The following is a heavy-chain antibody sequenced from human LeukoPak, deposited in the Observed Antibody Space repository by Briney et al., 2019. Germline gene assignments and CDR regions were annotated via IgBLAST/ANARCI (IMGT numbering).Heavy chain of an antibody. CDR2: IHHSGST. J-gene: IGHJ4*02. V-gene: IGHV4-4*02. Sequence: SGTLSLTCAVSGGSISSHNWWSWVRQPPGRGLEWIGEIHHSGSTNYNPSLKSRVTISVDKSKNQFSLKLNSVTAADTAVYYCAPLGYCSGDDCHRPYWGQGALVTVSS. D-gene: IGHD2-15*01. CDR3: APLGYCSGDDCHRPY. CDR1: GGSISSHNW.